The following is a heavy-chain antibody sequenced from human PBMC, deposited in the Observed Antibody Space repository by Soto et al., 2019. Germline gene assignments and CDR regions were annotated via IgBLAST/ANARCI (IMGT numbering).Heavy chain of an antibody. J-gene: IGHJ4*02. CDR1: GYTFTSYG. D-gene: IGHD6-19*01. Sequence: QVQLVQSGAEVKKPGASVKVSCKASGYTFTSYGITWVRQAPGQGLERMGWINPYNGKTNYGQKFQGRVTMTTDTSTSAAYMEVSSLRSDDTAIYYCARGSDSLGWWGQGTLVTVSS. CDR3: ARGSDSLGW. V-gene: IGHV1-18*01. CDR2: INPYNGKT.